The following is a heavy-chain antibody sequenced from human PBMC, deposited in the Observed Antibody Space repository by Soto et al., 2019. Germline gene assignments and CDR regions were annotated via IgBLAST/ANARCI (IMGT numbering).Heavy chain of an antibody. D-gene: IGHD6-19*01. CDR1: GYTFTSYG. J-gene: IGHJ3*02. V-gene: IGHV1-18*01. CDR2: ISAYNGST. Sequence: VSVKVSCKASGYTFTSYGISWVRQAPGQGLEWMGWISAYNGSTNYAQKLQGRVTMTTDTSTSTAYMELRSLRSDDTAVYYCAREGTIIAVAGALNAFDIWGQGTMVTV. CDR3: AREGTIIAVAGALNAFDI.